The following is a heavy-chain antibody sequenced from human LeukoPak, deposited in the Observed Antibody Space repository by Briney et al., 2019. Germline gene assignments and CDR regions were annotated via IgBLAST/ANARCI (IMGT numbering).Heavy chain of an antibody. J-gene: IGHJ4*02. Sequence: PGGSLRLSCAASGFTFSSYEMNWVRQAPGKGLEWVSIIFGTGDTTYYADSVKGRFTVSRDNSKNTLYLQMNDLRPEDTAKYYCAKRNTMIRGGPCFDHWGQGLLVTVSS. CDR2: IFGTGDTT. D-gene: IGHD3-10*01. CDR1: GFTFSSYE. V-gene: IGHV3-23*01. CDR3: AKRNTMIRGGPCFDH.